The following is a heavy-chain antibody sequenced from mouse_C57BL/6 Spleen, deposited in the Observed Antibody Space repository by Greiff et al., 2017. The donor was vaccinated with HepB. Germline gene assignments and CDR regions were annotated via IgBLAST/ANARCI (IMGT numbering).Heavy chain of an antibody. Sequence: VQLQQPGAELVKPGASVKLSCKASGYTFTSYWMHWVKQRPGQGLEWIGMIHPNSGSTNYNEKFKSKATLTVDKSSSTAYMQLSSLTSEDSAVYYCARYPRGYAMDYWGQGTSVTVSS. CDR2: IHPNSGST. CDR3: ARYPRGYAMDY. CDR1: GYTFTSYW. V-gene: IGHV1-64*01. J-gene: IGHJ4*01.